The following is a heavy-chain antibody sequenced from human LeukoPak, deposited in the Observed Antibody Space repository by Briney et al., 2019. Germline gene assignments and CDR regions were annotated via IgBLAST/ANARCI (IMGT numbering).Heavy chain of an antibody. Sequence: GGSLRLSCAASGFTFSSYWMSWVRQAPGKGLEWVANIKQDGSEKYYVDSVKGRFTISRDNAKNSLYLQMNSLRAEDTAVYYCAREQSVVVTAASPDAFDIWGQGTMVTVSS. V-gene: IGHV3-7*01. D-gene: IGHD2-21*02. CDR2: IKQDGSEK. J-gene: IGHJ3*02. CDR3: AREQSVVVTAASPDAFDI. CDR1: GFTFSSYW.